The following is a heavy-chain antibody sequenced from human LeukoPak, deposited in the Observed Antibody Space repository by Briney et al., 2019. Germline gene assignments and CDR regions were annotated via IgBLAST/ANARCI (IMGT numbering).Heavy chain of an antibody. J-gene: IGHJ6*03. CDR3: ARVRRCSSTSCYIGGYYYYYYMDV. Sequence: GGSLRLSCAASGFTFSSYWMSWVSQAPGKGLEWVANIKQDGSEKYYVDSVKGRFTISRDNAKNSLYLQMNSLRAEDTAVYYCARVRRCSSTSCYIGGYYYYYYMDVWGKGTTVTVSS. V-gene: IGHV3-7*01. CDR1: GFTFSSYW. CDR2: IKQDGSEK. D-gene: IGHD2-2*02.